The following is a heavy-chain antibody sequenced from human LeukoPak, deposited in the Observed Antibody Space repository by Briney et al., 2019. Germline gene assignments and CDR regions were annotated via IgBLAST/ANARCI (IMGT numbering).Heavy chain of an antibody. D-gene: IGHD6-6*01. V-gene: IGHV3-33*06. CDR3: VKSGAARLLYKVDWFDP. J-gene: IGHJ5*02. Sequence: QPGRSLRLSCAASGFTFSNYGIHWVRQAPGKGLEWVAVIWYDGTNAYYADSVKGRFTISRDNSKNALYLQMNSLRAEDTAVYYCVKSGAARLLYKVDWFDPWGQGTLVIVSS. CDR1: GFTFSNYG. CDR2: IWYDGTNA.